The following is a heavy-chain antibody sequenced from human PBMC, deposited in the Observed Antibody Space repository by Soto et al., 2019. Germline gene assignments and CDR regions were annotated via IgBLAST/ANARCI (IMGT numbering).Heavy chain of an antibody. CDR3: ARVRFGEWGYAMDV. J-gene: IGHJ6*02. D-gene: IGHD3-10*01. CDR1: GFTFSSYA. CDR2: IKQDGSEK. Sequence: GGSLRLSCAASGFTFSSYAMTWVRQAPGKGLEWVANIKQDGSEKYYVDSVKGRFTISRDNAKNSLYLQMNSLRAEDTAMYYCARVRFGEWGYAMDVWGQGTTVTVSS. V-gene: IGHV3-7*03.